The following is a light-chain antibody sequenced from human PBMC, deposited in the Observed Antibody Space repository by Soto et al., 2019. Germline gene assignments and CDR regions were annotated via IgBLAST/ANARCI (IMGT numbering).Light chain of an antibody. Sequence: QSVLTQPPSASGSPGQSVTISCTGTSIYVGAYDYVSWYQQHPGKAPKLMIYEINKRPSGVPDRFSGSKSGNTASLAVSGLQAEDEADYYCSSFAGSNNFPYVFGTGTKVTVL. CDR1: SIYVGAYDY. CDR3: SSFAGSNNFPYV. V-gene: IGLV2-8*01. J-gene: IGLJ1*01. CDR2: EIN.